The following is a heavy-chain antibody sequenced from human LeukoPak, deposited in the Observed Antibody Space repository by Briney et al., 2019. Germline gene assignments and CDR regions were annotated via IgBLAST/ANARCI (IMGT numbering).Heavy chain of an antibody. V-gene: IGHV1-18*01. Sequence: ASVKVSCKTSGCNFNRYTITWVRQAPGQGLEWMGWVSTSNGDTSYADKFQGRVTMTTETVTKTAYMELRRLRSGDTAMYFCARVSDTSMVTPGFDSWGQGTLVTVSS. CDR1: GCNFNRYT. D-gene: IGHD5-18*01. J-gene: IGHJ4*02. CDR3: ARVSDTSMVTPGFDS. CDR2: VSTSNGDT.